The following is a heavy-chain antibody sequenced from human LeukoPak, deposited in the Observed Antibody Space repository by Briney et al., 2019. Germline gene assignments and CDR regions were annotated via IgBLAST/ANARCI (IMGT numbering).Heavy chain of an antibody. CDR1: GFSFTTYG. CDR3: ARHSVMITFGGVIPMGDAFDI. D-gene: IGHD3-16*02. V-gene: IGHV5-51*01. Sequence: GESLKISCKGSGFSFTTYGIDWVRQTPGKGLEWIGIIYLGDSDTRYSPSFQGQVTISADKSISTAYLQWSSLKASDTAMYYCARHSVMITFGGVIPMGDAFDIWGQGTMVTVSS. J-gene: IGHJ3*02. CDR2: IYLGDSDT.